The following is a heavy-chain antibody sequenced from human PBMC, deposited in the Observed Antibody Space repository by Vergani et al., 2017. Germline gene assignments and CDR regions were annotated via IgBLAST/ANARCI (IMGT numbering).Heavy chain of an antibody. CDR2: IKSDGSIT. Sequence: DVHLAESGGGVFQPGGSLRLSCSASGFSFNSYWMHWVREVTGKGLLWVSRIKSDGSITAYADSVKGRFTISRDNAQNTLYLQMNSLRVEDTGVYYCASARCIETCYMSNWLDSWGQGTLVTVSS. V-gene: IGHV3-74*03. D-gene: IGHD3-9*01. CDR1: GFSFNSYW. CDR3: ASARCIETCYMSNWLDS. J-gene: IGHJ5*01.